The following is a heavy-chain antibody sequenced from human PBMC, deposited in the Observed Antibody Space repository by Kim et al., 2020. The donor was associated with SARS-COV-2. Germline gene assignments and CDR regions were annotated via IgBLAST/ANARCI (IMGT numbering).Heavy chain of an antibody. CDR3: AKDINGYSGRHTLVAFD. V-gene: IGHV3-9*01. Sequence: GGSLRLSCAASGFTFDDYAMHWVRQAPGKGLEWVSGISWNSGSIGYADSVKGRFTISRDNAKNSLYLQMNSLRAEDTALYYCAKDINGYSGRHTLVAFD. CDR1: GFTFDDYA. D-gene: IGHD1-26*01. J-gene: IGHJ3*02. CDR2: ISWNSGSI.